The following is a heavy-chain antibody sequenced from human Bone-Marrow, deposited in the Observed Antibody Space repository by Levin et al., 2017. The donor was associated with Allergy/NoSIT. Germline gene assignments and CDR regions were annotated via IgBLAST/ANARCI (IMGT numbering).Heavy chain of an antibody. CDR2: MYTGGTT. V-gene: IGHV3-53*01. CDR1: GIRVDHNY. J-gene: IGHJ4*01. D-gene: IGHD3-16*01. Sequence: LSGGSLRLSCTASGIRVDHNYMSWVRQAPGKGLEWVSVMYTGGTTDYADSVKGRFTISRDNSQNTLYLQMNSLRAEDTAVYYCARVVRFPTRGGEDYWGHGTLVTVSS. CDR3: ARVVRFPTRGGEDY.